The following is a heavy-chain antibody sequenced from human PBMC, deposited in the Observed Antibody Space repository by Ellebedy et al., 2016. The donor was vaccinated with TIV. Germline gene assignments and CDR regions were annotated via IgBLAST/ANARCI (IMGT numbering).Heavy chain of an antibody. Sequence: GESLKISXEASGFTFRSYAMTWVRQAPGKGLEWVSGIRGSGGNIYYADSVKGRFIISRDNSKNTVHLQMNGLRAEDTAVYYCARVCVNTRCLAYWGRGTLVTVSS. V-gene: IGHV3-23*01. CDR2: IRGSGGNI. CDR3: ARVCVNTRCLAY. J-gene: IGHJ4*02. D-gene: IGHD2-2*01. CDR1: GFTFRSYA.